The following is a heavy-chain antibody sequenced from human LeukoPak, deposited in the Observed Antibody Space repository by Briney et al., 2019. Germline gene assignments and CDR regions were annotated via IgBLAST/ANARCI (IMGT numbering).Heavy chain of an antibody. CDR1: GFTFSMSA. Sequence: GGSLRLSCSASGFTFSMSAMHWVRQAPGKGLQYVSVISGNGVSTSYADSVKGRFTISRDNAKNSLYLQMNSLRDEDTAVYYCARGNCGADCYSADYWGQGTLVTVSS. D-gene: IGHD2-21*02. CDR3: ARGNCGADCYSADY. J-gene: IGHJ4*02. CDR2: ISGNGVST. V-gene: IGHV3-64*04.